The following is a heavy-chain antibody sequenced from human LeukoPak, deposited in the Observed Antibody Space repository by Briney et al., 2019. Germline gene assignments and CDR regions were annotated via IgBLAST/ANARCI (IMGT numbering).Heavy chain of an antibody. D-gene: IGHD3-22*01. V-gene: IGHV4-59*01. J-gene: IGHJ4*02. CDR3: AGAKYYYDSSGYYY. Sequence: SETLSLTCTVSGGXISSYYWSWIRQPPGKGPEWIGYIYYSGSTNYNPSLKSRVTISVDTSKNQFSLKLSSVTAADTAVYYCAGAKYYYDSSGYYYWGQGTLVTVSS. CDR1: GGXISSYY. CDR2: IYYSGST.